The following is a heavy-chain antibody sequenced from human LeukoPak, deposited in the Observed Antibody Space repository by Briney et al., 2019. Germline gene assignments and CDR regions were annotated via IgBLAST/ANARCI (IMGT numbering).Heavy chain of an antibody. CDR3: ARERHYDFWSGSTYYYYGMDV. J-gene: IGHJ6*02. D-gene: IGHD3-3*01. CDR1: GYTFTSYG. Sequence: ASVKVSCKASGYTFTSYGISWVRQAPGQGLEWMGWISAYNGNTNYAQKLQGRVTMTTDTSTSTAYMELRSLRSGDTAVYYCARERHYDFWSGSTYYYYGMDVWGQGTTVTVSS. V-gene: IGHV1-18*01. CDR2: ISAYNGNT.